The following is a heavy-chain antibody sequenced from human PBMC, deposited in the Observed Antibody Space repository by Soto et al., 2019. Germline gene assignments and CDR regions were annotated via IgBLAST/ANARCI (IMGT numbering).Heavy chain of an antibody. CDR3: ARGGGSFYGGVDV. J-gene: IGHJ6*02. V-gene: IGHV3-74*01. CDR2: TTADGGHT. D-gene: IGHD3-16*01. Sequence: EVQLVESGGGLIQPGGSLRLSCGASGFTFSSYSIHWVRQVPGMGPVWLSRTTADGGHTFYADSVKGRFTISRDNAKNTLQLQMNSLRADEPAVYFCARGGGSFYGGVDVWGQGTTVTVSS. CDR1: GFTFSSYS.